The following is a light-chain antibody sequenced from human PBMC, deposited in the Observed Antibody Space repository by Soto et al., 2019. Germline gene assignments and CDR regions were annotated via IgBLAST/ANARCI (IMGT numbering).Light chain of an antibody. Sequence: QSVLTQPPSASGTPGQRVTISCSGSSSNIGSNTVNWYQQLPGTAPKLLIYSNNQRPSGVPDRFSGSKSGTSAPLAISGLQSEDEADYYCSSYVGSNNYVFGPGTKVTVL. CDR1: SSNIGSNT. V-gene: IGLV1-44*01. CDR3: SSYVGSNNYV. CDR2: SNN. J-gene: IGLJ1*01.